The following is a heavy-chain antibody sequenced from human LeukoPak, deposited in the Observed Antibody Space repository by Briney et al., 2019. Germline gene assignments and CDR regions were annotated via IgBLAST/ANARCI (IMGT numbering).Heavy chain of an antibody. CDR1: GFTFSSYG. Sequence: GGSLRLSCAASGFTFSSYGMHWVRQAPGKGLEWVAVIWYDGSNKYYADSVKGRFTISRDNSKNTLYLQMNSLRAEDTAVYYCAKDLAATVTTMRDYWGQGTLVIVSS. D-gene: IGHD4-11*01. V-gene: IGHV3-33*06. CDR3: AKDLAATVTTMRDY. J-gene: IGHJ4*02. CDR2: IWYDGSNK.